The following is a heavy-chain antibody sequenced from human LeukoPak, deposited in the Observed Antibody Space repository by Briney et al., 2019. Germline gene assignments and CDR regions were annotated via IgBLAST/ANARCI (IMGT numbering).Heavy chain of an antibody. CDR3: AKDIQSSGRIPFDY. J-gene: IGHJ4*02. V-gene: IGHV3-30-3*01. CDR1: GFTFNSYA. D-gene: IGHD3-22*01. CDR2: ISYDGSNK. Sequence: PGGSLRLSCAASGFTFNSYAIHWVRQAPGKGLEWVAVISYDGSNKYYADSVKGRFTISRDNSKNTLYLQMNSLRAEDTAVYYCAKDIQSSGRIPFDYWGQGTLVTVSS.